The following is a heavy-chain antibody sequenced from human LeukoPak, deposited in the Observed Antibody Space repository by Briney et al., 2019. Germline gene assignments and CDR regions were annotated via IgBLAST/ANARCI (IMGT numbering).Heavy chain of an antibody. D-gene: IGHD2/OR15-2a*01. Sequence: GGSLRLSCAASGFTFSSYAMHWVRQAPGKGLERVAVISYDGSNKYHADSVKGRFTISRDNSKNTLYLQMNSLRAEDTAVYYCAREGQTLGRGQYYFDYWGQGTLVTVSS. CDR3: AREGQTLGRGQYYFDY. V-gene: IGHV3-30-3*01. J-gene: IGHJ4*02. CDR1: GFTFSSYA. CDR2: ISYDGSNK.